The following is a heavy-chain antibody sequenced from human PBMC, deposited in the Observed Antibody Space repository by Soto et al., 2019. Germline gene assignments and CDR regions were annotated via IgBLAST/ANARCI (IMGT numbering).Heavy chain of an antibody. CDR2: IYYSGST. CDR3: ARQAGVWDPTVKYYFDY. J-gene: IGHJ4*02. CDR1: GGSISSYY. V-gene: IGHV4-59*08. D-gene: IGHD4-17*01. Sequence: SETLSLTCTVSGGSISSYYWSWIRQPPGKGLEWIGYIYYSGSTNYNPSLKSRVTISVDTSKNQFSLKLSSVTAADTAVYYCARQAGVWDPTVKYYFDYWGQGTLVTVSS.